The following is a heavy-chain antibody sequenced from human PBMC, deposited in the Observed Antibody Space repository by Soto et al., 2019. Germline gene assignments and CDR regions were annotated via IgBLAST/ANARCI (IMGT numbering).Heavy chain of an antibody. CDR2: VSGSGGST. D-gene: IGHD1-26*01. V-gene: IGHV3-23*01. CDR3: AKCGIFYIPGLFDL. CDR1: GFNFGSYA. J-gene: IGHJ4*02. Sequence: GGSLRLSCAVSGFNFGSYAMSWVRQAPGRGLEWISTVSGSGGSTSYADSVKGRFTVSRDNSKNTVHLQMTSLSAEDTAVYYCAKCGIFYIPGLFDLWGQGALVTVSS.